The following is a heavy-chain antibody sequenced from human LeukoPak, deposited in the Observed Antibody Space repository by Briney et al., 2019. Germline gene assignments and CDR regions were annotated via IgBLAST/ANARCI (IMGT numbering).Heavy chain of an antibody. V-gene: IGHV4-4*07. D-gene: IGHD1-26*01. CDR3: ARDGSGSSGGYFDY. CDR1: GGSISTYY. J-gene: IGHJ4*02. CDR2: MYTSGST. Sequence: SETLSLTCTVSGGSISTYYWSWIRQPAGKGLVWIGRMYTSGSTNYNPSLKSRVTMSVDTSKNQFSLKLSSVTAADTAVYYCARDGSGSSGGYFDYWGQGTLVTVSS.